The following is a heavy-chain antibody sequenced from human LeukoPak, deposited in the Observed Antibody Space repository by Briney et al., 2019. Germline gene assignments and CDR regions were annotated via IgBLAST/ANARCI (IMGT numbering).Heavy chain of an antibody. V-gene: IGHV3-23*01. D-gene: IGHD3-22*01. CDR2: ISGSGGRT. Sequence: GGSLRLSCAASGFTFSSYAMSWVRQAPGKGLEWVSAISGSGGRTYYADSVKGRFTTSRDNSKNTLYLQMNSLRAEDTAVYYCAKTDSSDYSYYFDYWGQGTLVTVSS. J-gene: IGHJ4*01. CDR3: AKTDSSDYSYYFDY. CDR1: GFTFSSYA.